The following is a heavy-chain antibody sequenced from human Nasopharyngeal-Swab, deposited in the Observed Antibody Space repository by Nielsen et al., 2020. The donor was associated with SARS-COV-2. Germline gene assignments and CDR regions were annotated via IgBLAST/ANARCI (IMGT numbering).Heavy chain of an antibody. V-gene: IGHV1-2*06. D-gene: IGHD6-19*01. Sequence: ASVKVSCKASGYTFTGYYMHWVRQAPGQGLEWMGRINPNSGGTNYAQKFQGRVTMTRDTSISTAYMELSRLRPDDTAVYYCAREPDSSGWYATSNWFDPWGQGTLVTVSS. J-gene: IGHJ5*02. CDR3: AREPDSSGWYATSNWFDP. CDR2: INPNSGGT. CDR1: GYTFTGYY.